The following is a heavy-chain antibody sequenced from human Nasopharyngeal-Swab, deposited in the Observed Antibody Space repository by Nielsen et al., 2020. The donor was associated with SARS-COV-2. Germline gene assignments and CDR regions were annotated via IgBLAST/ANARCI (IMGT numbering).Heavy chain of an antibody. Sequence: GESLKISCAASGFTFSSYWMSWVRQAPGKGLEWVANIKQDGSEKYYVDSVKGRFTISRDDAKNSLYLQMNSLRAEDTAVYYCARGDRYGGNALDAFDIWGQGTMVTVSS. V-gene: IGHV3-7*01. CDR3: ARGDRYGGNALDAFDI. J-gene: IGHJ3*02. CDR2: IKQDGSEK. D-gene: IGHD4-23*01. CDR1: GFTFSSYW.